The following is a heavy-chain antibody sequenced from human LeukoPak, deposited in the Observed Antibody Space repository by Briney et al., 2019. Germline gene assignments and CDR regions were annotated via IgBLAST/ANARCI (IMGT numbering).Heavy chain of an antibody. V-gene: IGHV4-34*01. CDR3: ARVRGSGWYRGLGY. J-gene: IGHJ4*02. CDR1: GGSFSGYY. Sequence: PSETLSLTCAVYGGSFSGYYWSWIRQPPGKGLEWIGEINHSVSTNYNPSLKSRVTISVDTSKNQFSLKLSSVTAADTAVYYCARVRGSGWYRGLGYWGQGTLVTVSS. CDR2: INHSVST. D-gene: IGHD6-19*01.